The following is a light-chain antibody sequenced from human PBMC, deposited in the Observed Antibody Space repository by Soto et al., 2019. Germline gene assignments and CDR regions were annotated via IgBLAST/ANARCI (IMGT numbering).Light chain of an antibody. V-gene: IGKV3-20*01. J-gene: IGKJ1*01. Sequence: EIVLTQSPGTLSLSPGERATLSWGASQSVSSSYLAWYQQKPGQAPRLLIYGASSRATGIPDSLSGSASGTDFPLTISRMEPEDSAVYYCQQYGSSGTFGHGTKVDIK. CDR3: QQYGSSGT. CDR2: GAS. CDR1: QSVSSSY.